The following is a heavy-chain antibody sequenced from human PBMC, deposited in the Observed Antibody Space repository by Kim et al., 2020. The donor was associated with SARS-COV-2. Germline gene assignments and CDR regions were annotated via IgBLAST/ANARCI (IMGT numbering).Heavy chain of an antibody. J-gene: IGHJ4*02. CDR3: ARDNRYYDSNGYWRGFDY. D-gene: IGHD3-22*01. CDR1: GFTVSSNY. Sequence: GGSLRLSCAASGFTVSSNYMSWLRQAPGKGLEWVSVIYSDGTTYSADSVKGRFTISRDNSKNTLYLEMNSLRAEDTAVYYCARDNRYYDSNGYWRGFDYWGQGTLVTVSS. V-gene: IGHV3-66*01. CDR2: IYSDGTT.